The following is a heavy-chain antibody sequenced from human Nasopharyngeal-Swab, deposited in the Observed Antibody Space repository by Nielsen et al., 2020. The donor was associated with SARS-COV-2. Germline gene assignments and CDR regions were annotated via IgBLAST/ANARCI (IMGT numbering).Heavy chain of an antibody. V-gene: IGHV3-48*03. J-gene: IGHJ4*02. Sequence: GESLKISCAASGFTFISYQINWVRQAPGKGLEWVSYISSSGSTIYYAASVKGRFTISRDNAKNSLYLQMNSLRAEDTAVYYCERDWDYYDSSGFDYWGQGTLVTVSS. CDR2: ISSSGSTI. D-gene: IGHD3-22*01. CDR1: GFTFISYQ. CDR3: ERDWDYYDSSGFDY.